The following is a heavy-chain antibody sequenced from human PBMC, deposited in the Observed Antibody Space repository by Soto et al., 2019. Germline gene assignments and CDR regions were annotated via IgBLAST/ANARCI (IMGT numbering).Heavy chain of an antibody. Sequence: ASVKVSCKASGYTFSSYAMHWVRQAPGQRLEWMGWINAGYGNTKSSQKFQDRVTISRDTSAGTAYMELTSLRSEDTAVYYCARDTGDGTFDFWGQGTLVTVSS. V-gene: IGHV1-3*01. CDR1: GYTFSSYA. D-gene: IGHD7-27*01. CDR3: ARDTGDGTFDF. CDR2: INAGYGNT. J-gene: IGHJ4*02.